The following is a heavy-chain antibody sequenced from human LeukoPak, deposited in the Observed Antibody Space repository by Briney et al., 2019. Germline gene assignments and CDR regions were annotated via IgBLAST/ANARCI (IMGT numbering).Heavy chain of an antibody. J-gene: IGHJ4*02. CDR2: MNPTSGNT. D-gene: IGHD5-12*01. Sequence: ASVKVSCKASGYTFTGYYMHWVRQASGQGLEWMGWMNPTSGNTGYAQKFQGRVTMTRDTSISTAYMELSSLGSEDTAVYFCARGIEAGYDYWGQGTLVTVSS. CDR1: GYTFTGYY. V-gene: IGHV1-8*02. CDR3: ARGIEAGYDY.